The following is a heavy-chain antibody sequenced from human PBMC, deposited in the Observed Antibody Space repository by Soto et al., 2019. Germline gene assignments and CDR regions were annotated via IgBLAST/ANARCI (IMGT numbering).Heavy chain of an antibody. CDR3: ARDIGVPATGPSLDY. J-gene: IGHJ4*02. CDR2: ISSTSTYI. D-gene: IGHD2-2*01. CDR1: GFTFRTYS. Sequence: PGGSLRLSCAASGFTFRTYSMNWVRQVPGKGLEWVSAISSTSTYIFYADSVKGRFTISRDNAKNSLYLQMNSLRAEDTAVYYCARDIGVPATGPSLDYWGQGTKLTVFS. V-gene: IGHV3-21*01.